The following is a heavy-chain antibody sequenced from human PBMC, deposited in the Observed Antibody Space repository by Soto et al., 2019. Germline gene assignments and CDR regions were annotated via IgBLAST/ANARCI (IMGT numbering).Heavy chain of an antibody. D-gene: IGHD5-12*01. CDR3: ARGSGFTHHREEVDGYNSQDYYYGLDV. V-gene: IGHV4-34*01. CDR2: ITHGGGT. J-gene: IGHJ6*02. CDR1: GGPFSGYY. Sequence: QVQLQQWGAGLLKPSETLSLTCAVYGGPFSGYYWSWIRQAPGKGLEWIGEIGEITHGGGTNYNPSLNSRVSISVDTSKNHLSLKVSSVTAADTAVYYCARGSGFTHHREEVDGYNSQDYYYGLDVWGQGTTVTVSS.